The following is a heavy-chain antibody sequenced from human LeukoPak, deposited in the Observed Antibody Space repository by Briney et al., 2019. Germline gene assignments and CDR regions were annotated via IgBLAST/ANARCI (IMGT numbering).Heavy chain of an antibody. D-gene: IGHD3-22*01. CDR3: ASEYDSSGYYGGNPDY. Sequence: ASVKVSCKASGYTFTGYYMHWVRQAPGQGLEWMGRINPNSGGTNYAQKFQGRVTMTRDTSISTAYMELSRLRSDDTAVYYCASEYDSSGYYGGNPDYWGQGTLVTVSS. CDR1: GYTFTGYY. J-gene: IGHJ4*02. CDR2: INPNSGGT. V-gene: IGHV1-2*06.